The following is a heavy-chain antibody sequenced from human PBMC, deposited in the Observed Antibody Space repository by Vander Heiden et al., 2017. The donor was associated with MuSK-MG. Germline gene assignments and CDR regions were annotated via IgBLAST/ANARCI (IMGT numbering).Heavy chain of an antibody. CDR1: GGTFSSYA. CDR3: ARHQGFSGSQYYGMDV. J-gene: IGHJ6*02. D-gene: IGHD2-2*01. CDR2: IIPILAIS. Sequence: QVQLVQSGAEVKTPGSSVKVSCKASGGTFSSYAISWVRQAPGHGLEWMGRIIPILAISNYAHKFQGRVTITADKSTSTAYMELSSLRSEDTAVYYCARHQGFSGSQYYGMDVWGQGTTVTVSS. V-gene: IGHV1-69*04.